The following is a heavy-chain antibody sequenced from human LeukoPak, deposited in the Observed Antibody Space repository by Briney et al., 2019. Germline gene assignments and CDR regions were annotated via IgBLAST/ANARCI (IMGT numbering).Heavy chain of an antibody. D-gene: IGHD1-26*01. Sequence: SETLSLTCTVSGGSISSGSYYWSWIRQPAGKGLEWIGRIYTSGSTNSNPSLKSRVTISVDTSKNQFSLKLSSVTAADTAVYYCARDHERGSYSGSYLDYWGQGTLVTVSS. CDR2: IYTSGST. CDR3: ARDHERGSYSGSYLDY. V-gene: IGHV4-61*02. J-gene: IGHJ4*02. CDR1: GGSISSGSYY.